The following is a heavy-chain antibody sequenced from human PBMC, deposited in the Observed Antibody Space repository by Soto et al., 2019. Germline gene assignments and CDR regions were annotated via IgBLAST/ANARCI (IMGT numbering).Heavy chain of an antibody. CDR2: INHSGST. CDR3: ARDCSGSSCYGGFGP. J-gene: IGHJ5*02. D-gene: IGHD2-15*01. CDR1: GGSFSGYY. V-gene: IGHV4-34*01. Sequence: SETLSLTCAVYGGSFSGYYWSWIRQPPGKGLGWIGEINHSGSTNYNPSLKSRVTISVDTSKNQFSLKLSSVTAADTAVYYCARDCSGSSCYGGFGPWGQGTLVTVSS.